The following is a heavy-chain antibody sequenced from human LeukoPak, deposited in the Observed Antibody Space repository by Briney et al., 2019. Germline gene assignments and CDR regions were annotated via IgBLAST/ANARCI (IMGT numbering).Heavy chain of an antibody. Sequence: GGSLSLSCAASGFTFSNYGMNWVRQAPGNGLEWVSYITGSSSTIYYADSVKGRFTISRDNAKNSLYLQMNSLRAEDTAVYYCARDQIPGATGGRLDYWGQGTLVTVSS. V-gene: IGHV3-48*01. J-gene: IGHJ4*02. CDR1: GFTFSNYG. CDR3: ARDQIPGATGGRLDY. CDR2: ITGSSSTI. D-gene: IGHD1-26*01.